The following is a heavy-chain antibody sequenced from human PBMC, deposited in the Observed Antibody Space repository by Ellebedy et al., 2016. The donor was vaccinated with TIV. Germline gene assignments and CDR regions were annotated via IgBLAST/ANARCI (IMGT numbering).Heavy chain of an antibody. D-gene: IGHD3-3*01. CDR2: MNPNSGNT. CDR3: ASPRGYDFWSGYYGGFDY. V-gene: IGHV1-8*01. J-gene: IGHJ4*02. CDR1: EYTFTSYD. Sequence: ASVKVSXNASEYTFTSYDINWVRQATGQGLEWMGWMNPNSGNTGYAQKFQGRVTMTRNTSISTAYMELSSLRSEDTAVYYCASPRGYDFWSGYYGGFDYWGQGTLVTVSS.